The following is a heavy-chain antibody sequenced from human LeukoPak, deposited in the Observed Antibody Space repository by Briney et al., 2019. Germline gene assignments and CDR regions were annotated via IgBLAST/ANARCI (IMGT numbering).Heavy chain of an antibody. CDR3: ARDRGYCSSTSCQRGHNWFDP. CDR2: IYYSGST. D-gene: IGHD2-2*01. J-gene: IGHJ5*02. V-gene: IGHV4-59*01. Sequence: SETLSLTCTVSGGSISSYYGSWIRQPPGKGLEWIGYIYYSGSTNYNPSLKSRVTISVDTSKNQFSLKLSSVTAADTAVYYCARDRGYCSSTSCQRGHNWFDPWGQGTLVTVSS. CDR1: GGSISSYY.